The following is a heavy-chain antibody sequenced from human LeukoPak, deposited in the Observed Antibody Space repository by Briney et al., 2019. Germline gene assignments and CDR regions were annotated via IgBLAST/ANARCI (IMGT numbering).Heavy chain of an antibody. V-gene: IGHV4-39*07. J-gene: IGHJ4*02. CDR2: IYYSGST. D-gene: IGHD3-22*01. CDR1: GGSISSSSYY. CDR3: ASLYYYDSSGYPVLDY. Sequence: PSETLSLTCTVSGGSISSSSYYWGWIRQPPGKGLEWIGSIYYSGSTYYNPSLKSRVTISVDTSKNQFSLKLSSVTAADTAVYYCASLYYYDSSGYPVLDYWGQGTLVTVSS.